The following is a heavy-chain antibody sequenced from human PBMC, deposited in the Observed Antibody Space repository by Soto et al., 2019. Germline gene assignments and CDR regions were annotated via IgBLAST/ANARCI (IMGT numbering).Heavy chain of an antibody. CDR1: GFTFSNYA. V-gene: IGHV3-30-3*01. CDR3: ARGPLAVERPY. D-gene: IGHD6-19*01. Sequence: PGGSLRLSCAASGFTFSNYAMHWVRQAPGKGLEWVAVISYDGSNKYYADSVKGRFTISRDNSKNTLYLQMNSLRAEDTAVYYCARGPLAVERPYWGQGTLVTVSS. CDR2: ISYDGSNK. J-gene: IGHJ4*02.